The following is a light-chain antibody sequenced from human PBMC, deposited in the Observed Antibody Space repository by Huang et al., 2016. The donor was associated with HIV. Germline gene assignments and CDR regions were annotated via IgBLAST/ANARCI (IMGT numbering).Light chain of an antibody. CDR3: QQYNNWPPRYT. Sequence: EIVMTQSPATLSVSPGERATLSCRASQRVSSNLAWYQQKPGQAPRLLIYGASTRATGIPARFSALGSGTEFTLTISSLQSEDFAVYYCQQYNNWPPRYTFGQGTNLEIK. V-gene: IGKV3-15*01. CDR2: GAS. CDR1: QRVSSN. J-gene: IGKJ2*01.